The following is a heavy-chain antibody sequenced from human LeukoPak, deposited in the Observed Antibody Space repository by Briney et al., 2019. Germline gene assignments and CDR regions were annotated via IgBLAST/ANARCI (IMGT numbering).Heavy chain of an antibody. D-gene: IGHD3-10*01. V-gene: IGHV4-34*01. CDR2: INHSGST. CDR1: GVSFSGYY. CDR3: ARRRITMVRGVRNWFDP. Sequence: PSETLSLTCAVYGVSFSGYYWSWIRQPPGKGLEWIGEINHSGSTNYNPSLKSRVTISVDTSKNQFSLKLSSVTAADTAVYYCARRRITMVRGVRNWFDPWGQGTLVTVSS. J-gene: IGHJ5*02.